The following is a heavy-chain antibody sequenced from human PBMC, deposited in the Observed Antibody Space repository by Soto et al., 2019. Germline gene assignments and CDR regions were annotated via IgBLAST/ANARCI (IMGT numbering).Heavy chain of an antibody. CDR2: INHSGST. J-gene: IGHJ6*02. Sequence: PSETLSLTCAVCGGSFSGYYWSWIRQPPGKGLEWIGEINHSGSTNYNPSLKSRATISVDTSKNQFSLKLSSVTAADTAVYYCARHLGYCSSTSCYAKGRGYYYYGMDVWGQGTTVTVSS. CDR3: ARHLGYCSSTSCYAKGRGYYYYGMDV. CDR1: GGSFSGYY. V-gene: IGHV4-34*01. D-gene: IGHD2-2*01.